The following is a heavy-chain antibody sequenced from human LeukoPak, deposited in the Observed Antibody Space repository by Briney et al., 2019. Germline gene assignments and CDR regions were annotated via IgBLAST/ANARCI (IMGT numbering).Heavy chain of an antibody. J-gene: IGHJ6*02. D-gene: IGHD3-9*01. Sequence: GALRLSCAASGFTFSSYAMHWVRQAPGKGLEWVAVISYDGSNKYYADSVKGRFTISRDNSKNTLYLQMNSLRAEDTAVYYCAKASRGYFDWFKGPDYGMDVWGQGTTVTVSS. CDR2: ISYDGSNK. CDR1: GFTFSSYA. V-gene: IGHV3-30-3*01. CDR3: AKASRGYFDWFKGPDYGMDV.